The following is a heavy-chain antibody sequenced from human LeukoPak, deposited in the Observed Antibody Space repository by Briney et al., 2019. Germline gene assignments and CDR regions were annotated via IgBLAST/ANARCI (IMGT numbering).Heavy chain of an antibody. CDR3: ARRTTNYDFWSGYYPHNDY. V-gene: IGHV4-39*01. CDR2: IYYSGST. CDR1: GGSISSSSYY. J-gene: IGHJ4*02. Sequence: SETLSLTCTVSGGSISSSSYYWGWIRQPPGKGLEWIGSIYYSGSTYYNPSLKSRVTISVDTSKNQFSLKLSSVTAADTAVYYCARRTTNYDFWSGYYPHNDYWGQGTLATVSS. D-gene: IGHD3-3*01.